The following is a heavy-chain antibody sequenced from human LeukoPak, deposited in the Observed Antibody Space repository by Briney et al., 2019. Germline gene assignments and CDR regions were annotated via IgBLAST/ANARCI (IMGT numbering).Heavy chain of an antibody. V-gene: IGHV3-74*01. CDR2: IKSDGSET. Sequence: GGSLRPSCAASGFTFSSYWMHWVRQAPGKGLMWVSRIKSDGSETSYADSVKGRFTISRDNARNTLYLQMNSLRPEDTAIYYCASDRVFYGLDVWGQGTTVTVSS. CDR1: GFTFSSYW. J-gene: IGHJ6*02. CDR3: ASDRVFYGLDV.